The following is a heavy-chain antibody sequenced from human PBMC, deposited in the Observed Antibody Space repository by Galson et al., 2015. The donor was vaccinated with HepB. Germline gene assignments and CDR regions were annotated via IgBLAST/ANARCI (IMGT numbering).Heavy chain of an antibody. J-gene: IGHJ4*02. V-gene: IGHV3-23*01. CDR3: AKVSSGSYYNFDY. CDR1: GFTFSSYA. CDR2: ISGSGGST. D-gene: IGHD3-10*01. Sequence: LRLSCAASGFTFSSYAMSWVRQAPGKGLEWVSAISGSGGSTYYADSVKGRFTISRDNSKNTLYLQMNSLRAEDTAVYYCAKVSSGSYYNFDYWGQGTLVTVSS.